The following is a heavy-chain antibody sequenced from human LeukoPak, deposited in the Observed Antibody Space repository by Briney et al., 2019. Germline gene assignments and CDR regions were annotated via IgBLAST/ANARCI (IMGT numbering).Heavy chain of an antibody. Sequence: ASVKVSCKASGYTFTGYYMHWVRQAPGQGLEWMGWINPNSGGTNYAQKFQGRVTMTRDTSISTAYMELSRLRSEDTAVYYCACRIVGATNAFDIWGQGTMVTVSS. J-gene: IGHJ3*02. CDR1: GYTFTGYY. CDR2: INPNSGGT. V-gene: IGHV1-2*02. D-gene: IGHD1-26*01. CDR3: ACRIVGATNAFDI.